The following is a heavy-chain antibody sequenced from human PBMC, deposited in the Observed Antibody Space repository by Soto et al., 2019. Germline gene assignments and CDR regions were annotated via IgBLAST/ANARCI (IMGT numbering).Heavy chain of an antibody. CDR2: IKPDGSER. J-gene: IGHJ4*02. V-gene: IGHV3-7*04. CDR3: ATDLNWEHY. CDR1: GFTFGTYW. Sequence: EVQLVESGGGLVQPGGSLRLSCAASGFTFGTYWMTRVRQPPGKGLECVADIKPDGSERYYVDSVKGRFTISRDNAKNSLYLHMNSLRAEDTAVYYCATDLNWEHYWGQGTLVTVSS. D-gene: IGHD7-27*01.